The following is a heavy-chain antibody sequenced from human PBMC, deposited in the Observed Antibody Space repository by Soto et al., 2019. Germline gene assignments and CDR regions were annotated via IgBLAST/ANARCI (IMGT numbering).Heavy chain of an antibody. D-gene: IGHD3-22*01. CDR3: ARVSRVNYYDSSGYSPTLFDY. Sequence: SVKVSCKASGGTFSSYAISWVRQAPGQGLEWMGGIIPIFGTANYAQKFQGRVTITADESTSTAYMELSSLRSEDTAVYYCARVSRVNYYDSSGYSPTLFDYWGQGTLVTVS. CDR1: GGTFSSYA. CDR2: IIPIFGTA. J-gene: IGHJ4*02. V-gene: IGHV1-69*13.